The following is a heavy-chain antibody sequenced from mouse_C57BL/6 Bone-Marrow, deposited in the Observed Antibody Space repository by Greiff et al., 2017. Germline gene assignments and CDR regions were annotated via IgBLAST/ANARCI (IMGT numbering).Heavy chain of an antibody. D-gene: IGHD3-2*02. Sequence: VQLQQSGAELVRPGTSVKMSCKASGYTFTNYWIGWAKQRPGHGLEWIGDIYPGGGYTNYNEKFKGKATLTADKSSSTAYMQFSSLTSEDSAIYYCARLDSSGYLAWFAYWGQGTLVTVSA. V-gene: IGHV1-63*01. CDR3: ARLDSSGYLAWFAY. CDR1: GYTFTNYW. J-gene: IGHJ3*01. CDR2: IYPGGGYT.